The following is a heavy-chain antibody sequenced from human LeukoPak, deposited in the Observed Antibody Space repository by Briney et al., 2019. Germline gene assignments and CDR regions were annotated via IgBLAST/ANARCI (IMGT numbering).Heavy chain of an antibody. CDR1: GYAFTSYD. D-gene: IGHD3-22*01. CDR2: MNPNSGNT. Sequence: ASVTVSCKASGYAFTSYDINWVRQATGQGREWMGWMNPNSGNTGYAQKFQGRVTMTRNTSISTAYMELSSLRSEDTAVYYCARDYYDSSGYYPNWFDPWGQGTLVTVSS. CDR3: ARDYYDSSGYYPNWFDP. J-gene: IGHJ5*02. V-gene: IGHV1-8*01.